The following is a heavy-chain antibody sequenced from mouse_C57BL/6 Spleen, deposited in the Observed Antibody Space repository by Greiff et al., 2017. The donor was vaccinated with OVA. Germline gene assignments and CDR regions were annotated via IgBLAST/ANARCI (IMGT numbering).Heavy chain of an antibody. Sequence: EVHLVESGPGLVKPSQSLSLTCSVTGYSITSGYYWNWIRQFPGNKLEWMGYISYDGSNNYNPSLKNRISITRDTSKNQFFLKLNSVTTEDTATYYCARVGITTLEGYFDVWGTGTTVTVSS. J-gene: IGHJ1*03. CDR2: ISYDGSN. CDR3: ARVGITTLEGYFDV. D-gene: IGHD1-1*01. CDR1: GYSITSGYY. V-gene: IGHV3-6*01.